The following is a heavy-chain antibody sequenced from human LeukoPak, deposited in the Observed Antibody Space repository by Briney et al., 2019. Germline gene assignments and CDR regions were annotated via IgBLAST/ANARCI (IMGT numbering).Heavy chain of an antibody. CDR1: GFTFSSYA. Sequence: PGGSLRLSCAASGFTFSSYAMSWVRQAPGKGLEWVSAISGSGGSTYYADSVKGRFTISRDNSKNTLYLQMNSLRAEDTAVYYCAKTYYFDSSGYWSAYYFDKWGQGTHVTVSS. D-gene: IGHD3-22*01. CDR2: ISGSGGST. J-gene: IGHJ4*02. CDR3: AKTYYFDSSGYWSAYYFDK. V-gene: IGHV3-23*01.